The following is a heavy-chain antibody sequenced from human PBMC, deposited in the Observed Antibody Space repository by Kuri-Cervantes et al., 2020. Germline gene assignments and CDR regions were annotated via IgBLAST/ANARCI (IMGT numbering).Heavy chain of an antibody. Sequence: GESLKISCAASGFTFSDYYMSWIRQAPGKGLEWVSYISSSGSTIYYADSVRGRFTISRDNAKNSLYLQMNSLRAEDTAVYYCAKSFGRYFDYWGQGTLVTVSS. V-gene: IGHV3-11*04. D-gene: IGHD3-3*01. CDR3: AKSFGRYFDY. J-gene: IGHJ4*02. CDR2: ISSSGSTI. CDR1: GFTFSDYY.